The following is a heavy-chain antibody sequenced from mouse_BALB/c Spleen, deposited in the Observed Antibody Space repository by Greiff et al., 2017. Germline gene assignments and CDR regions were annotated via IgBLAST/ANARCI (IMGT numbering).Heavy chain of an antibody. J-gene: IGHJ2*01. CDR2: MLPGSGST. CDR1: GYTFSSYW. D-gene: IGHD1-1*01. Sequence: QVQLKESGDDLVKPGASVKLSCKATGYTFSSYWLEWVKQRPGHGLEWIGEMLPGSGSTNYNEKFKGKATFTADTSSNTAYMQLSSLTSEDSAVYYCARRGTTRIFDYWGQGTTLTVSS. CDR3: ARRGTTRIFDY. V-gene: IGHV1-9*01.